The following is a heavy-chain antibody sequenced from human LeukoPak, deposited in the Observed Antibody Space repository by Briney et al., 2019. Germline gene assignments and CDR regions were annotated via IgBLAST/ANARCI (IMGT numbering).Heavy chain of an antibody. CDR2: ISHDGFI. D-gene: IGHD5-24*01. CDR3: ARDWVYKIDY. V-gene: IGHV3-74*01. Sequence: GGSLRLSCETAGFTFSSYVMHWVRRTPGRGLVWVSRISHDGFISYADSVKGRFTISRDNAKNTLILQMNSLRAEDTAVYYCARDWVYKIDYWGRGTLVTVSS. CDR1: GFTFSSYV. J-gene: IGHJ4*02.